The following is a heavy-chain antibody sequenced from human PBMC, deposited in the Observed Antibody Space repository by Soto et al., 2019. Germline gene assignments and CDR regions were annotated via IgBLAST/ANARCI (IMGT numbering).Heavy chain of an antibody. CDR1: GGSFTGYY. Sequence: QVQLQQWGAGLLKPSETLSLTCAVNGGSFTGYYWSWVRQPPGKGLEWIGEIKDGGITNYSPSLRSRVTISADTSKGQLSLKVTSVTAADTAVYYCARGQEGVVATHWDQGSLVTVSS. CDR2: IKDGGIT. CDR3: ARGQEGVVATH. V-gene: IGHV4-34*01. D-gene: IGHD2-15*01. J-gene: IGHJ4*02.